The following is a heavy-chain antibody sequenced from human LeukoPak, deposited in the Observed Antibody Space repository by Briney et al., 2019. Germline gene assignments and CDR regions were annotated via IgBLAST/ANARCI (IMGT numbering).Heavy chain of an antibody. D-gene: IGHD6-13*01. V-gene: IGHV4-34*01. J-gene: IGHJ5*02. CDR1: GGSFSGYY. CDR3: ARGRYSSSWGGSNWFDP. CDR2: INHSGST. Sequence: SETLSLTCAVYGGSFSGYYWSWIRQPPGKGLKWIGEINHSGSTNYNPSLKSRVTISVDTSKNQFSLKLSSVTAADTAVYYCARGRYSSSWGGSNWFDPWGQGTLVTVSS.